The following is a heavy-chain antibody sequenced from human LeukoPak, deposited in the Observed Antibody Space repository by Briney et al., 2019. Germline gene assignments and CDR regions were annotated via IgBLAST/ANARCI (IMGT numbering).Heavy chain of an antibody. D-gene: IGHD1-26*01. CDR3: ARSVGLDS. Sequence: GGPLRLSCAASGFTLSTYTMNWVRQAPGKGLEWVSSITSSSSHMYYADSVKGRFKNSRNTAETSLHLQMNSLRAEDTAIYYCARSVGLDSWGQGTLVTVSS. V-gene: IGHV3-21*01. CDR2: ITSSSSHM. J-gene: IGHJ5*01. CDR1: GFTLSTYT.